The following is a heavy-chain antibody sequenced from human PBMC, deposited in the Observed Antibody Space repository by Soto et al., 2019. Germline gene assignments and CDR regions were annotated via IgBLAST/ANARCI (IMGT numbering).Heavy chain of an antibody. CDR2: ISYDGSNK. V-gene: IGHV3-30*18. J-gene: IGHJ3*02. CDR3: AKDFTPISGSQSDAFDI. CDR1: GFTFSIYG. D-gene: IGHD3-10*01. Sequence: GGSLRLSCAASGFTFSIYGMHWFRQAPGKGLEWVAVISYDGSNKYYADSVKGRFTISRDNSKNTLYLQMNSLRAEDTAVYYCAKDFTPISGSQSDAFDIWGQGTMVTVSS.